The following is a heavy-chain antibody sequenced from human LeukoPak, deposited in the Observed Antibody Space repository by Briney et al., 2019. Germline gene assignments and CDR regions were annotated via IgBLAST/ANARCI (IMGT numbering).Heavy chain of an antibody. D-gene: IGHD4-23*01. J-gene: IGHJ4*02. CDR3: ARGGRGGNSAFDY. CDR1: GFTFSTYW. V-gene: IGHV3-74*01. Sequence: GGSLRLSCAASGFTFSTYWMHWVRQAPGKGLVWVSRINSDGSSTNYADSVKGRSTISRDNAKNTLYLQMNSLRAEDTAVYYCARGGRGGNSAFDYWGQGTLVTVSS. CDR2: INSDGSST.